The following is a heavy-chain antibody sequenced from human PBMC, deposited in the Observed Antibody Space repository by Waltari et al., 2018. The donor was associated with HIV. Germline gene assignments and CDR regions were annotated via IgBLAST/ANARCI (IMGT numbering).Heavy chain of an antibody. CDR3: AKDRAFFQVGYSII. J-gene: IGHJ4*02. CDR2: ISYDRSTK. CDR1: GFTFNNTR. Sequence: QVQLVESGGGVVQPGRSLRLSCAASGFTFNNTRTHWVRQAPGKGLEWVAVISYDRSTKDYAESVKGRFTISRDNSKKTVYLQMNSLRAEDTAVYYCAKDRAFFQVGYSIIWGQGTLVTVSS. D-gene: IGHD5-12*01. V-gene: IGHV3-30*18.